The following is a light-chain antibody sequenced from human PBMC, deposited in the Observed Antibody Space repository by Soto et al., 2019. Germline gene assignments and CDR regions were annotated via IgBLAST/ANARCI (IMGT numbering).Light chain of an antibody. Sequence: DVVMTQSPLSLPDTLGQPASISCRSSQSLVYSGGNTYLNWFQQRPGQSPRRLIYKVSNRDSGVPDRFSGSGSGTDFTLKISRVEAEDVGVYYCMQGTLWPRTFGQGTKLEIK. V-gene: IGKV2-30*01. CDR3: MQGTLWPRT. J-gene: IGKJ2*01. CDR2: KVS. CDR1: QSLVYSGGNTY.